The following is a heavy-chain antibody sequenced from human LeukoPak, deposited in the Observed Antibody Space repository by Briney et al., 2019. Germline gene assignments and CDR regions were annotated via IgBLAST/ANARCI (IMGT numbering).Heavy chain of an antibody. CDR1: GFTFSSYW. CDR3: DTGGYGEDFDY. V-gene: IGHV3-74*01. CDR2: INSDGSST. J-gene: IGHJ4*02. D-gene: IGHD5-12*01. Sequence: QPGGSLRLSCAASGFTFSSYWIHWLRQAPGKGLVWVSRINSDGSSTSYADSVKGRFTISRDNAKNTLYLQMNSLRAEDTAVYYRDTGGYGEDFDYWGQGTLVTVSS.